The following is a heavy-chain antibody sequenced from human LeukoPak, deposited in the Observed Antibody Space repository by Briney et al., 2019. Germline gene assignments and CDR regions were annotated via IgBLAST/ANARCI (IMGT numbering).Heavy chain of an antibody. CDR1: DDSFSSHY. CDR3: ARRCRSTSCYHY. J-gene: IGHJ4*02. D-gene: IGHD2-2*01. CDR2: IYDSGNT. V-gene: IGHV4-59*04. Sequence: SETLSLTCAVSDDSFSSHYWTWIRQPPGKGLEWIGNIYDSGNTYYNPSLKSRVTISVDTSKNQFSLELNSVTAADTAVYFCARRCRSTSCYHYWGQGTLVTVSS.